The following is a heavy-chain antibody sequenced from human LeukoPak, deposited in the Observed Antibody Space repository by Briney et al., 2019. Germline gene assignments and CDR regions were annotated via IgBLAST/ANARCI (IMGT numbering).Heavy chain of an antibody. V-gene: IGHV4-39*07. CDR3: AREGATYYYDSSGYRPPSGS. CDR2: IYYSGST. CDR1: GGSISSSSYY. J-gene: IGHJ5*02. Sequence: SETLSLTCTVSGGSISSSSYYWGWIRQPPGKGLEWIGSIYYSGSTYYNPSLKSRVTISVDTSNNQFSLKLSSVTAADTAVYYCAREGATYYYDSSGYRPPSGSWGQGTLVTVSS. D-gene: IGHD3-22*01.